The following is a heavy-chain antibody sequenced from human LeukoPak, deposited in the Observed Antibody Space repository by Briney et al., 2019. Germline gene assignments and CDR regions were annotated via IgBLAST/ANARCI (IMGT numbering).Heavy chain of an antibody. CDR2: INHSGST. J-gene: IGHJ4*02. V-gene: IGHV4-34*01. CDR3: ARKYSSSWYVDY. D-gene: IGHD6-13*01. CDR1: GGSFSGYY. Sequence: SETLSLTCAVYGGSFSGYYWSWIRQPPGKGLEWIGEINHSGSTNYNPSPKSRVTISVDTSKNQFSLKLSSVTAADTAVYYCARKYSSSWYVDYWGQGTLVTVSS.